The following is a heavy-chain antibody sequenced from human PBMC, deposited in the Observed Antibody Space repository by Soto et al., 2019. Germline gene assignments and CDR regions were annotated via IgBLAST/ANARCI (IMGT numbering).Heavy chain of an antibody. Sequence: GGSLRLSYAASGFTFSSYGVHWVRQAPGKGLEWVALIWYDGSNRYYADSVKGRFTISRDNSKNTLYLQMNSLRAEDTAVYYCARDCSSTSCYVFDYWGQGTLVTVSS. CDR2: IWYDGSNR. CDR1: GFTFSSYG. J-gene: IGHJ4*02. CDR3: ARDCSSTSCYVFDY. D-gene: IGHD2-2*01. V-gene: IGHV3-33*01.